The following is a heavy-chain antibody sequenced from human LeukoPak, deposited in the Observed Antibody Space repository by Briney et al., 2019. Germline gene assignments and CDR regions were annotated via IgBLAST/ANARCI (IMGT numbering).Heavy chain of an antibody. D-gene: IGHD5-12*01. V-gene: IGHV4-39*01. CDR1: GGSISSSSYY. J-gene: IGHJ5*02. Sequence: SETLSLTCTVSGGSISSSSYYWGWIRQPPGKGLEWIGSIYYSGSTYYNPSLKSRVTISVDTSKNQFSLKLSSVTAADTAVYYCARVGISYSGYEKHGNWFDPWGQGTLVTVSS. CDR2: IYYSGST. CDR3: ARVGISYSGYEKHGNWFDP.